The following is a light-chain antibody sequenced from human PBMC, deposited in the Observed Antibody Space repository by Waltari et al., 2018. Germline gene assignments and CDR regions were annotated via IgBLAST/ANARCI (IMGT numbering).Light chain of an antibody. CDR2: DAS. CDR1: LGVSTW. CDR3: QQSYSPPFS. J-gene: IGKJ4*01. V-gene: IGKV1-5*01. Sequence: DIQMTQSPSTLPASGGDRVTIPCRPRLGVSTWLAWYQQNPGKAPKLLIYDASSLESGVPLRFSGSGSGTEFTLTISSLQPDDFATYYCQQSYSPPFSFGGGTKVEIK.